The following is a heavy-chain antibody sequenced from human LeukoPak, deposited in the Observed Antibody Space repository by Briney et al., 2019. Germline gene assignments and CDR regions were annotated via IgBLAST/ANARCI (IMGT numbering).Heavy chain of an antibody. CDR2: IYYSGST. D-gene: IGHD5-18*01. J-gene: IGHJ4*02. V-gene: IGHV4-59*01. CDR3: ARAPLVDTAMERDY. CDR1: GGSISSYY. Sequence: SETLSLTCTVSGGSISSYYWSWIRQPPGKGLEWIGYIYYSGSTNYNPSLKSRVTISVDTSKNQFSLKLSSVTAADTAVYYCARAPLVDTAMERDYWGQGTLVTVSS.